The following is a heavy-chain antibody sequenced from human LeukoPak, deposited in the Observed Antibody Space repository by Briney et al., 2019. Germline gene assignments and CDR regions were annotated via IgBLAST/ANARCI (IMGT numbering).Heavy chain of an antibody. J-gene: IGHJ4*02. V-gene: IGHV4-59*01. CDR1: GGSISSYY. CDR3: ARGDGYPEYYFDY. Sequence: SETLSLTCTVSGGSISSYYWSWLRQPPGKGLEWIGYIYYSGSTNYNPSLKSRVTISVDTSKNQFSLKLSSVTAADTAVYYCARGDGYPEYYFDYWGQGTLVTVSS. D-gene: IGHD5-24*01. CDR2: IYYSGST.